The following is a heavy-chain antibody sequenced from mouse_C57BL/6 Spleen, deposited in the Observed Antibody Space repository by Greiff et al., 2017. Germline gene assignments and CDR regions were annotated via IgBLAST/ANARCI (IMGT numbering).Heavy chain of an antibody. J-gene: IGHJ3*01. D-gene: IGHD2-2*01. V-gene: IGHV1-80*01. CDR3: ARWGYDGRLAY. Sequence: QVQLKQSGAELVKPGASVKISCKASGYAFSSYWMNWVKQRPGKGLEWIGQIYPGDGDTNYNGKFKGKDTLTADKSSSTAYMQLSSLTSEDSAVXFCARWGYDGRLAYWGQGTLVTVSA. CDR2: IYPGDGDT. CDR1: GYAFSSYW.